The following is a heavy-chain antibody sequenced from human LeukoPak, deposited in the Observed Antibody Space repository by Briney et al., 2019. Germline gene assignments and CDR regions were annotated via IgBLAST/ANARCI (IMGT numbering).Heavy chain of an antibody. CDR2: IYYSGST. CDR1: GGSISSSSYY. Sequence: SETLSLTCTVSGGSISSSSYYWGWIRQPPGKGLEWIGSIYYSGSTYYNPSLKSRVTISVDTSKNQFPLKLSSVTAADTAVYYCARDGGSSGWYESYYYYYGMDVWGQGTTVTVSS. CDR3: ARDGGSSGWYESYYYYYGMDV. D-gene: IGHD6-19*01. J-gene: IGHJ6*02. V-gene: IGHV4-39*06.